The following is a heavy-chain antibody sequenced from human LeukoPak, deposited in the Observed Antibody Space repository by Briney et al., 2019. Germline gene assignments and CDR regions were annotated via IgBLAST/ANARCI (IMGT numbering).Heavy chain of an antibody. Sequence: GASVKVSCKASGGTFSSYAISWVRQAPGQGLEWMGWISAYNGNTNYAQKLQGRVTMTTDTSTSTAYMELRSLRSDDTAVYYCARVMASGSTEEGWLDYWGQGTLVTVSS. CDR2: ISAYNGNT. CDR1: GGTFSSYA. D-gene: IGHD1-26*01. CDR3: ARVMASGSTEEGWLDY. V-gene: IGHV1-18*01. J-gene: IGHJ4*02.